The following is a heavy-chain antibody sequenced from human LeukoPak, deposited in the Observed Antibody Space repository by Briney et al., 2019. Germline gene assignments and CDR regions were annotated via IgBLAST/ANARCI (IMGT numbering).Heavy chain of an antibody. CDR3: ARVKDGYKNDWQAFDI. D-gene: IGHD5-24*01. Sequence: GGSLRLSCAASGFTFSSYAMHWVRQAPGKGLEWVAVISDDGSNKYYADSVKGRFTISRDNSKNTLYLQMNSLRAEDTAVYYCARVKDGYKNDWQAFDIWGQGTMVTVSS. V-gene: IGHV3-30*04. CDR1: GFTFSSYA. CDR2: ISDDGSNK. J-gene: IGHJ3*02.